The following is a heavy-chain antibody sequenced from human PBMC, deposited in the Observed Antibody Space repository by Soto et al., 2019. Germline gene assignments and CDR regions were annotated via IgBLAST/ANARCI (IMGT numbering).Heavy chain of an antibody. CDR1: GFTFSTYA. CDR2: ITTLGTT. CDR3: AKGPLIVVVPFDS. V-gene: IGHV3-23*01. D-gene: IGHD2-15*01. J-gene: IGHJ4*02. Sequence: LRLSCAASGFTFSTYAMSWVRQAPGKGLEWVSTITTLGTTYYADSVKGRFTLSRDNSKNMLYLQMNSLRDEDTALYYCAKGPLIVVVPFDSWGQGTLVTVSS.